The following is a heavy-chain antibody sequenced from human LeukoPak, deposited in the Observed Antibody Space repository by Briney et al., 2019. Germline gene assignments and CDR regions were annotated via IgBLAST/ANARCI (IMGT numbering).Heavy chain of an antibody. CDR2: IKQDGSEK. CDR1: GFTFSSYD. Sequence: GGSLRLSCAASGFTFSSYDIHWVRQAPGKGLEWVANIKQDGSEKYYADSVKGRFTISRDNAKNSLYLQMNSLRAEDTAVYYCARDLYNSGWYYFDYWGQGTLVTVSS. J-gene: IGHJ4*02. D-gene: IGHD6-19*01. CDR3: ARDLYNSGWYYFDY. V-gene: IGHV3-7*01.